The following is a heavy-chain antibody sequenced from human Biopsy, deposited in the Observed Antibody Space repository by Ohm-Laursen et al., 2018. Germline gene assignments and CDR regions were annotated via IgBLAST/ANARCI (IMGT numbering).Heavy chain of an antibody. CDR1: GYTFTGQY. CDR2: INPHSCTT. V-gene: IGHV1-2*02. J-gene: IGHJ1*01. D-gene: IGHD2-15*01. CDR3: AKGQDLRGGAEYFQH. Sequence: LVKVSCKSSGYTFTGQYLHWVRQVPGQGLEWMGWINPHSCTTKFAQDFQGRVTMTRDTSITTAYMELRRLRSDDTAVYYCAKGQDLRGGAEYFQHWGQGALVTVSS.